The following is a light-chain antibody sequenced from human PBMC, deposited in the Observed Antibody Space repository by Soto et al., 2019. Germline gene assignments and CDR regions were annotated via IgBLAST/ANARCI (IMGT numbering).Light chain of an antibody. CDR2: DAS. Sequence: EIVLTHSPATLSLSPGERAALSCRASQSVSSYLAWYQQKPGQAPRLLIYDASNRATGIPDRFSGSGSGTDFTLTISRLEPEDFAMYYCQQYGSSPLTFGGGTKVDIK. CDR1: QSVSSY. J-gene: IGKJ4*01. V-gene: IGKV3-20*01. CDR3: QQYGSSPLT.